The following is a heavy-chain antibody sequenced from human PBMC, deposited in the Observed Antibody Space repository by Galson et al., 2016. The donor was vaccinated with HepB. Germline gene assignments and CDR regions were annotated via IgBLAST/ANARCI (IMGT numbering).Heavy chain of an antibody. CDR1: GFTFDDYA. D-gene: IGHD3-10*02. J-gene: IGHJ4*02. V-gene: IGHV3-43D*03. CDR3: AKVHNVQADYFDA. Sequence: SLRLSCAASGFTFDDYAMHWVRQAPGKGLEWVSLISWDAAHTYYADSVRGRFTVSRDNSKNSLYLQMNSLRTEDTALYYCAKVHNVQADYFDAWGQGTLVTVSP. CDR2: ISWDAAHT.